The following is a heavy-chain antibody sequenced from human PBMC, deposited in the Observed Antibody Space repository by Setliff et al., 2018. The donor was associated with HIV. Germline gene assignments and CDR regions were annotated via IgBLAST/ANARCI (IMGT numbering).Heavy chain of an antibody. J-gene: IGHJ4*02. CDR1: GFTFSRYT. Sequence: PGGSLRLSCAASGFTFSRYTMNWVRQAPGKGLEWVASISSESYIYYADSLKGRFTISRDNAKNSLYLQMNSLRAEDTAVYYCAKGDSFVFSYVYPDYWGPGTLVTVSS. CDR2: ISSESYI. D-gene: IGHD3-22*01. CDR3: AKGDSFVFSYVYPDY. V-gene: IGHV3-21*01.